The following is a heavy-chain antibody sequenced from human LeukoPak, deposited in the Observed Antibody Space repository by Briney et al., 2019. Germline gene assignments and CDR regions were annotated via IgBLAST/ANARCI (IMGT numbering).Heavy chain of an antibody. V-gene: IGHV1-2*02. J-gene: IGHJ5*02. D-gene: IGHD3-10*01. Sequence: AXVKVSCKASGYTFTGYYMHWVRQAPGQGLEGMGWINPNSGGTNYAQKFQGRVTMTRDTSISTAYMELSRLRSDDTAVYYCARGGGGAFINWFDPWGQGTLVTVSS. CDR2: INPNSGGT. CDR1: GYTFTGYY. CDR3: ARGGGGAFINWFDP.